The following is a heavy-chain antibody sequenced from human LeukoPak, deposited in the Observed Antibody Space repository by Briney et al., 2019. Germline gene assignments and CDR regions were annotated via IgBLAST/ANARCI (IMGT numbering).Heavy chain of an antibody. Sequence: PSETLSLTCAVYGGSFSGYYWSWIRQPPGKGLEWIGKINHSGSTNYNPSLKSRVTISVDTSKKQFSLKLSSVTAADTAVYYCARVGDYGDFRIDSWGQGTLVTVSS. V-gene: IGHV4-34*01. J-gene: IGHJ4*02. CDR2: INHSGST. CDR3: ARVGDYGDFRIDS. CDR1: GGSFSGYY. D-gene: IGHD4-17*01.